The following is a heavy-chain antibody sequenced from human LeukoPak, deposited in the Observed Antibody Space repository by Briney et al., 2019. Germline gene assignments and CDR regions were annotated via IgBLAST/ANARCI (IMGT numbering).Heavy chain of an antibody. CDR1: GFXFXSXX. CDR2: ISSSSSYI. V-gene: IGHV3-21*01. D-gene: IGHD6-13*01. J-gene: IGHJ4*02. Sequence: PGGSLRLSCAASGFXFXSXXXNWXXQXXXXXXXXXXSISSSSSYIYYADSVKGRFTISRDNAKNSLYLQMNSLRAEDTAVYYCARVVKQGEVYYFDYWGQGTLVTVSS. CDR3: ARVVKQGEVYYFDY.